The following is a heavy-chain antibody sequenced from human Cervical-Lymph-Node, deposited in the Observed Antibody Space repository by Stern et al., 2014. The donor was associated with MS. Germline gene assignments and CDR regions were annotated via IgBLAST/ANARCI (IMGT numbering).Heavy chain of an antibody. CDR2: INTGNGNR. V-gene: IGHV1-3*04. D-gene: IGHD4-23*01. J-gene: IGHJ6*02. Sequence: QVQLGQSGAEVKKPGASVKVSCKTAGYNFTDYGIIWVRQAPGQRLEWMGWINTGNGNRRYSQKIQGRVTITRDTSASTAYMELSSLRSEDTAVYYCARTGTVVTSGYYYGMDVWGQGTTFTVSS. CDR1: GYNFTDYG. CDR3: ARTGTVVTSGYYYGMDV.